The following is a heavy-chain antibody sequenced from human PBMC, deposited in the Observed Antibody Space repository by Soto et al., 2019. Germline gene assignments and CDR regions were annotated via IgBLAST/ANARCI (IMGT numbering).Heavy chain of an antibody. V-gene: IGHV3-33*01. CDR1: GFTFSSYG. J-gene: IGHJ6*02. CDR3: ARDTSPYYLVMDV. D-gene: IGHD3-22*01. CDR2: IWYDGSNK. Sequence: QVQLVESGGGVVQPGRSLRLSCAASGFTFSSYGMHWVRQAPGKGLEWVAVIWYDGSNKYYADSVKGRFTISRDNSKNTLYLQMNSLRAEDTAVYYCARDTSPYYLVMDVWGQGTTVTVSS.